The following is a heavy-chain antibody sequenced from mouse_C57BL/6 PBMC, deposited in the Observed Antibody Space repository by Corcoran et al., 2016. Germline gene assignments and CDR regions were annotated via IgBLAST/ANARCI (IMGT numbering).Heavy chain of an antibody. CDR3: ARRPYYYGSSYLFDFDY. J-gene: IGHJ2*01. CDR2: INTYSGVP. CDR1: GYTFTTYG. Sequence: QIQLVQSGPELKKPGETVRISCKASGYTFTTYGMSWVKQAPGKGLKWKGWINTYSGVPTYADDFKGRFAFSLETSASTAYLQINNLKNEDTATYFCARRPYYYGSSYLFDFDYWGQGTTLTVSS. D-gene: IGHD1-1*01. V-gene: IGHV9-3*01.